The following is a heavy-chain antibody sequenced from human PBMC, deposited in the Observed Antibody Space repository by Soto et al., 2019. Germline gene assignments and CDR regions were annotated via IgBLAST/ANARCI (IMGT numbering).Heavy chain of an antibody. Sequence: ASVKVSCKASGYTFTDYYMHWVRQAPGQGLEWMGWINTNNGGTIYAPKFQGRVTMTRDTSISTAYMEMSSLRSDDTAVYYCAKVGPFRQQCCPAYWGQGTLVTVSS. V-gene: IGHV1-2*02. CDR2: INTNNGGT. CDR3: AKVGPFRQQCCPAY. J-gene: IGHJ4*02. D-gene: IGHD6-13*01. CDR1: GYTFTDYY.